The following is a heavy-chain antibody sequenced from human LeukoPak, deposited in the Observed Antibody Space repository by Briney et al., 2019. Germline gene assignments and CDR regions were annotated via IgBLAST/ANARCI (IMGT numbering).Heavy chain of an antibody. CDR3: ARDVASAVDY. CDR2: INHSGST. D-gene: IGHD2-2*01. CDR1: GGSFSGYY. J-gene: IGHJ4*02. Sequence: KPSETLSLTCAVYGGSFSGYYWSWIRQPPGKGLEWIGEINHSGSTNYNPSLKGRVTISVDTSKNQFSLKLCSVTAADTAVYYCARDVASAVDYWGQGTLVTVSS. V-gene: IGHV4-34*01.